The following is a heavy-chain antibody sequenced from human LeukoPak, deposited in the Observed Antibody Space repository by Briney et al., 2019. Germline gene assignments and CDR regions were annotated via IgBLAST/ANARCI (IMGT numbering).Heavy chain of an antibody. Sequence: SETLSLTCTVSGGSISSYYWGWIRQPPGKGLEWIGSIYHSGSTYYNPSLKSRVTISVDTSKNQFSLKLSSVTAADTAVYYCARPVSAGATTDAFDIWGQGTMVTVSS. D-gene: IGHD1-26*01. CDR2: IYHSGST. CDR3: ARPVSAGATTDAFDI. V-gene: IGHV4-38-2*02. CDR1: GGSISSYY. J-gene: IGHJ3*02.